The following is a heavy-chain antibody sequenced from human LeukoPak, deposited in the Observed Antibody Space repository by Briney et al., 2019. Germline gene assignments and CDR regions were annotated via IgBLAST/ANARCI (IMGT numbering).Heavy chain of an antibody. J-gene: IGHJ6*02. CDR3: ARSMVRGVIPYYYYYGMDV. V-gene: IGHV3-21*01. CDR2: ISSSSSYI. CDR1: GFTFSSYS. Sequence: GGSLRLSCTASGFTFSSYSMNWVRQAPGKGLEWVSSISSSSSYIYYADSVKGRFTISRDDAKNSLYLQLNSLRAEDTAVYYCARSMVRGVIPYYYYYGMDVWGQGTTVTVSS. D-gene: IGHD3-10*01.